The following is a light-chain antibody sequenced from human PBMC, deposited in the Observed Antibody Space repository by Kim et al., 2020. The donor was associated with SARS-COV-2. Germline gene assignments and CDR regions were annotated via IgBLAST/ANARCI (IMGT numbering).Light chain of an antibody. CDR3: QQYGTSPYT. Sequence: LSPGERAPLSCSASQSVTSSYLAWYQQKPGQTPRLLIYVASRRATGIPDRFSGSGSGTDFTLTISRLEPEDFAVYYCQQYGTSPYTFGQGTKLEI. CDR1: QSVTSSY. CDR2: VAS. V-gene: IGKV3-20*01. J-gene: IGKJ2*01.